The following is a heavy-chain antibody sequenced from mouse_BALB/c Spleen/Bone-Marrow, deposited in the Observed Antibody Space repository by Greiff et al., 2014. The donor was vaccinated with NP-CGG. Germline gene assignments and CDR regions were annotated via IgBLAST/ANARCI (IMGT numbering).Heavy chain of an antibody. CDR1: GYTFTSYW. J-gene: IGHJ4*01. V-gene: IGHV1-7*01. Sequence: QVQLQQPGAELAKPGASVKMSCKASGYTFTSYWMHWVKQRPGQGLEWIGYINPSTGYTEYNQKFKDKATLTADKSSSTAYMQLSSLTSEDAAVYYCARMGVWGWGQGTSVTVSS. CDR2: INPSTGYT. CDR3: ARMGVWG. D-gene: IGHD2-10*02.